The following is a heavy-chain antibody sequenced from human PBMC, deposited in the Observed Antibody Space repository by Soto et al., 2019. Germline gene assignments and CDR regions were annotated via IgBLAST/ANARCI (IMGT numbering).Heavy chain of an antibody. V-gene: IGHV3-33*01. D-gene: IGHD3-10*01. J-gene: IGHJ4*02. Sequence: QVHLVASGGGVVQPGRSLRLSCVASGFTFSTYGMHWVHQAPGKGLEWVAVIWYDGSKTYYADSVKGRFTISKDNSKNTLYLQMNSLRAEDTAIYYCARDIWFEKSKCLDYWGQGTLVTVSS. CDR1: GFTFSTYG. CDR2: IWYDGSKT. CDR3: ARDIWFEKSKCLDY.